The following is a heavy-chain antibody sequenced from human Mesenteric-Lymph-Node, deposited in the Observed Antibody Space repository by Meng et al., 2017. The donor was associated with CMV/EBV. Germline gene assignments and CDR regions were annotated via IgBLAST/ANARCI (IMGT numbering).Heavy chain of an antibody. J-gene: IGHJ5*02. Sequence: SETLSLTCAVSGTSFTDYYWTWIRQPPGKGLEWIGEINHTGRPNYNPSLKGRVTISVDTSRSHFSLELSSVTAADTAVYYCARRSPYYYASSGYLLDTWGLGALVTVSS. D-gene: IGHD3-22*01. CDR1: GTSFTDYY. CDR2: INHTGRP. V-gene: IGHV4-34*01. CDR3: ARRSPYYYASSGYLLDT.